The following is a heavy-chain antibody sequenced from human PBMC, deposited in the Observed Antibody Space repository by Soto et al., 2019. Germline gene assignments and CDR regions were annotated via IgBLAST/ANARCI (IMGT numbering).Heavy chain of an antibody. V-gene: IGHV5-10-1*01. CDR3: ARRIYNGYESFDY. J-gene: IGHJ4*02. Sequence: PGESLKISCKGSGYSFSSYWITWVRQKPGEALEWMGRISPSDSYSDYSPTFQGHVSISTDKYTSTVYLEWSSLKASDTGMYYCARRIYNGYESFDYWGQGTRVTVSS. D-gene: IGHD5-12*01. CDR2: ISPSDSYS. CDR1: GYSFSSYW.